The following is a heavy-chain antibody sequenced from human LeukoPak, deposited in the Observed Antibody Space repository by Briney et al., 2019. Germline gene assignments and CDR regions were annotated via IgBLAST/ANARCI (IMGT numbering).Heavy chain of an antibody. V-gene: IGHV3-74*01. Sequence: GGSLRLSCAASGFTFSSYWMHWVRQAPGKGLVWVSRINSDGSSTSYADSVKGRFTISRDNAKNSLYLQMNSLRAEDTAVYYCAREISGITFGGVIVNDAFDIWGQGTMVTVSS. CDR2: INSDGSST. J-gene: IGHJ3*02. D-gene: IGHD3-16*02. CDR1: GFTFSSYW. CDR3: AREISGITFGGVIVNDAFDI.